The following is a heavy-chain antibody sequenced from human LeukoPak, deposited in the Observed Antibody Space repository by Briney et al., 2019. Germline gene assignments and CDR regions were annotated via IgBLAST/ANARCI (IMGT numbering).Heavy chain of an antibody. CDR1: GGSISSSNW. V-gene: IGHV4-4*02. CDR3: ARDRDYKVDV. CDR2: IYHSGST. J-gene: IGHJ6*04. D-gene: IGHD4-11*01. Sequence: SETLSLTCAVSGGSISSSNWWSWVRQPPGKGLEWIGEIYHSGSTNYNPSLKSRVTISVDTSKNQFSLKLSSVTAADTAVYYCARDRDYKVDVWGKGTTVTISS.